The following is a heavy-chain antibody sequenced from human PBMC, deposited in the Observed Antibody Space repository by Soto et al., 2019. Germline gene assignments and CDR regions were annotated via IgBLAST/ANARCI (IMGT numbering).Heavy chain of an antibody. CDR1: GYTITSYA. Sequence: ASVKVSCTASGYTITSYAMHWVRQAPGQRLEWMGWINAGNGNTKYSQKFQGRVTITRDTSASTAYMELSSLRSEDTAVYYCARMPLAVAGLLDYWGQGTLVTVSS. D-gene: IGHD6-19*01. J-gene: IGHJ4*02. CDR3: ARMPLAVAGLLDY. V-gene: IGHV1-3*01. CDR2: INAGNGNT.